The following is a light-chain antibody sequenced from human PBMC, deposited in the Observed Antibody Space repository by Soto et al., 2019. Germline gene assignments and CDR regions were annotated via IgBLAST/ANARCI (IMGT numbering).Light chain of an antibody. V-gene: IGKV1-33*01. J-gene: IGKJ2*01. Sequence: DIQLTQSPSSLSASVGARVTITCQASQDISNYLTWYQQKPGKAPKLLIYDASNLETGVPSRFSGSGSGKNFNFTISRLQPEEIATYYCQQYDNLPYTFGQGTKLEIK. CDR2: DAS. CDR3: QQYDNLPYT. CDR1: QDISNY.